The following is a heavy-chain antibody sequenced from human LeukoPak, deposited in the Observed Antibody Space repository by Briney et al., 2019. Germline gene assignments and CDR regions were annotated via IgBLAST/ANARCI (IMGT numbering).Heavy chain of an antibody. J-gene: IGHJ4*02. D-gene: IGHD3-3*01. Sequence: GGSLRLSCAASGYTFDDYAMHWVRQAPGKGLEWVSLISWDGGSTYYADSVKGRFTISRDNSKNSLYLQMNSLRAEDTALYYCVKGTSYYDFWSGYLIAVDYWGQGTLVTVSS. CDR3: VKGTSYYDFWSGYLIAVDY. V-gene: IGHV3-43D*03. CDR2: ISWDGGST. CDR1: GYTFDDYA.